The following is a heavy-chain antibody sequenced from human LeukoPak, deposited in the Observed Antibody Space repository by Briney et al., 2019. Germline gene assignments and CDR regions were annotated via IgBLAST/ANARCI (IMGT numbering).Heavy chain of an antibody. CDR2: IYYSGST. J-gene: IGHJ6*03. CDR3: ARVGIVVVPAATVYYYYYMDV. V-gene: IGHV4-39*07. Sequence: TASETLSLTCTVSGGSISSSSYYWGWIRQPPGKGLEWIGSIYYSGSTYHNPSLKSRVTISVDTSKNQFSLKLSSVTAADTAVYYCARVGIVVVPAATVYYYYYMDVWGKGTTVTVSS. D-gene: IGHD2-2*03. CDR1: GGSISSSSYY.